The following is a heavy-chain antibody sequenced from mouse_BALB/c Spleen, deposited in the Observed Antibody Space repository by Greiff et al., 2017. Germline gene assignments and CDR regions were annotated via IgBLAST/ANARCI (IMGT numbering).Heavy chain of an antibody. D-gene: IGHD2-10*01. Sequence: DLVKPGASVKLSCKASGYTFTSYWINWIKQRPGQGLEWIGRIAPGSGSTYYNEMFKGKATLTVDTSSSTAYIQLSSLSSEDSAVYFCARRAYYGNPLEAMDYWGQGTSVTVSS. CDR1: GYTFTSYW. V-gene: IGHV1S41*01. CDR3: ARRAYYGNPLEAMDY. CDR2: IAPGSGST. J-gene: IGHJ4*01.